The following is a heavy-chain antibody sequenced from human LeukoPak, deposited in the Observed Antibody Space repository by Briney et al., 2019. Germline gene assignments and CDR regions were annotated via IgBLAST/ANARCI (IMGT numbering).Heavy chain of an antibody. CDR3: ARGRYCSGVSCYADVGFDP. D-gene: IGHD2-2*01. J-gene: IGHJ5*02. Sequence: ASVKVSCKASDYTFTSYGISWVRQAPGQGLAWMGGIIPIFGTANYAQKLQGRVTMTRNTSISTAYMELSSLRSEDTAVYYCARGRYCSGVSCYADVGFDPWGQGTLVTVSS. CDR2: IIPIFGTA. V-gene: IGHV1-8*02. CDR1: DYTFTSYG.